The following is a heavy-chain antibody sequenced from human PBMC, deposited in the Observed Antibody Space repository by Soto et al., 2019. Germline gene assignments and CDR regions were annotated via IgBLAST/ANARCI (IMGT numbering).Heavy chain of an antibody. D-gene: IGHD5-12*01. CDR1: GGSVSSGSYY. CDR3: ARSGYSGPFDY. J-gene: IGHJ4*02. Sequence: SETLSLTCTVSGGSVSSGSYYWSWIRQPPGKGLEWIGYIYYSGSTDYNPSLQSRVTISVDTPKNQFSLKLSSVTAADTAVYYCARSGYSGPFDYWGQGTLVTVSS. V-gene: IGHV4-61*01. CDR2: IYYSGST.